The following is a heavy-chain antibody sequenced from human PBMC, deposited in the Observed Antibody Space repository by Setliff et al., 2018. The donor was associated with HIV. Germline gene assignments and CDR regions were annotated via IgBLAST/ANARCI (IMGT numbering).Heavy chain of an antibody. D-gene: IGHD6-13*01. CDR3: AREVASYSSRFDAFDV. CDR2: INPNSGGT. CDR1: GYTFTGYY. J-gene: IGHJ3*01. V-gene: IGHV1-2*02. Sequence: GASVKVSCKASGYTFTGYYMHWVRQAPGQGLEWMGWINPNSGGTKYAQKFQGRVTITADKSTSTAYMELSNLRSEDTAVYYCAREVASYSSRFDAFDVWGQGTTVTVSS.